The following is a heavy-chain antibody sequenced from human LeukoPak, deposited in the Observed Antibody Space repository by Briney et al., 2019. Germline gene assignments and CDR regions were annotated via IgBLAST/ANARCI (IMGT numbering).Heavy chain of an antibody. CDR1: GGTFSNCA. J-gene: IGHJ3*02. V-gene: IGHV1-69*06. D-gene: IGHD2-8*01. CDR3: ARRFCSNGVCYHDRGALDI. Sequence: ASVMLSCTASGGTFSNCAINWVRQGPGPGLERMGEVVLIFGTRNYAHKLQGRVTITADKSTSTASLALSSLRSEDTAVYYCARRFCSNGVCYHDRGALDIWGQGTVVSVSS. CDR2: VVLIFGTR.